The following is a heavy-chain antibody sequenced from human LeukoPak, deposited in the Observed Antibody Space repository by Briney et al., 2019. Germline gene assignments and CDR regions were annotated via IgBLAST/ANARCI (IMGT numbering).Heavy chain of an antibody. Sequence: ASVKVSCXASGYTFTSYYMHWVRQAPGQGLEWMGIINPSGGSTSYAQKFQGRVTMTRDTSTSTVYMELSSLRSEDTAVYYCARATYYDILTGYSSDAFDIWGQGTMVTVSS. CDR3: ARATYYDILTGYSSDAFDI. CDR2: INPSGGST. V-gene: IGHV1-46*01. J-gene: IGHJ3*02. D-gene: IGHD3-9*01. CDR1: GYTFTSYY.